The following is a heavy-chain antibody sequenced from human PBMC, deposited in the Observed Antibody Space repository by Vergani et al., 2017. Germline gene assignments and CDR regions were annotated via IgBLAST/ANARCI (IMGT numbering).Heavy chain of an antibody. D-gene: IGHD3-10*01. Sequence: QVQLVESGGGVVQPGRSLRLSCAASGFTFSSYGMHWVRQAPGKGLEWVAVISYDGSNKYYADSVKGRFTISRDNSKNTLYLQMNSLRAEDTAVYYCAKSMWEVLVPVSYYGIDVWGQGTTVTVSS. V-gene: IGHV3-30*18. CDR2: ISYDGSNK. CDR3: AKSMWEVLVPVSYYGIDV. CDR1: GFTFSSYG. J-gene: IGHJ6*02.